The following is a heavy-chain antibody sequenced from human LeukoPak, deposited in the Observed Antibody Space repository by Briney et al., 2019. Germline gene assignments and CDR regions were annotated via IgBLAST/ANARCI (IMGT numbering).Heavy chain of an antibody. Sequence: PSETLSLTCTVSGGSISSYYWSWIRQPAGKGLGWIGRIYTSGSTNYNPSLKSRVTMSVDTSKNQFSLKLSSVTAADTAVYYCARASYSSSWYYFDYWGQGTLVTVSS. V-gene: IGHV4-4*07. CDR1: GGSISSYY. CDR3: ARASYSSSWYYFDY. J-gene: IGHJ4*02. D-gene: IGHD6-13*01. CDR2: IYTSGST.